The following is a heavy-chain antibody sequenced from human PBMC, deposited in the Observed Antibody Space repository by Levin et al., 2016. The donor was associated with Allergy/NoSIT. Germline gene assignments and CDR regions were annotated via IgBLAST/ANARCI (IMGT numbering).Heavy chain of an antibody. D-gene: IGHD6-19*01. CDR3: ARRGENGWEHFDP. V-gene: IGHV3-33*01. J-gene: IGHJ5*02. CDR1: GFTISNFV. Sequence: GGSLRLSCAASGFTISNFVIHWVRQAPGKGLEWVDSVNGRFTVSRDNSKNTVFLQMNSLRADDTALYYCARRGENGWEHFDPWGQGTLVTVSS.